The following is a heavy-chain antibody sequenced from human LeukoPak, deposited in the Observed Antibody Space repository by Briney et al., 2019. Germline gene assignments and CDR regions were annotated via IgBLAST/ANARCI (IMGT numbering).Heavy chain of an antibody. D-gene: IGHD3-9*01. CDR1: GGSFSGYY. V-gene: IGHV4-34*01. CDR2: INHSGST. Sequence: SETLFLTCAVYGGSFSGYYWSWIRQPPGKGLEWIGEINHSGSTNYNPSLKSRVTISVDTSKNQFSLKLSSVTAADTAVYYCARAKLRYFDWSNWFDPWGQGTLVTVSS. J-gene: IGHJ5*02. CDR3: ARAKLRYFDWSNWFDP.